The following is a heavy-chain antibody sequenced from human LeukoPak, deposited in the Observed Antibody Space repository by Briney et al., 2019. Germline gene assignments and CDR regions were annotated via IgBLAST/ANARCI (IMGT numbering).Heavy chain of an antibody. J-gene: IGHJ3*02. Sequence: GGSLRLSCAASGFTVSSNYMSWVRQAPGKGLEWVSYISSTSSIISYADSVKGRFTISRDNAKNSLYLQMNSLRDEDTAVYYCVRESSYGFNIWGQGPMLTVSS. CDR2: ISSTSSII. CDR3: VRESSYGFNI. V-gene: IGHV3-48*02. CDR1: GFTVSSNY.